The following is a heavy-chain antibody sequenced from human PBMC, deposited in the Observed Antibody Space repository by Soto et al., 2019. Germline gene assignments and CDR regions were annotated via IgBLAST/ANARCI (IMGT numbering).Heavy chain of an antibody. Sequence: SETLSLTCTVSGGSISSYYWSWIRQPPGKGLEWIGYIYYSGSTNYNPSLKSRVTISVDTSKNQFSLKLSSVTAADTAVYYCARDRAVVAATDYYYYGMDVWGQGPRSPSP. J-gene: IGHJ6*02. D-gene: IGHD2-15*01. V-gene: IGHV4-59*01. CDR2: IYYSGST. CDR1: GGSISSYY. CDR3: ARDRAVVAATDYYYYGMDV.